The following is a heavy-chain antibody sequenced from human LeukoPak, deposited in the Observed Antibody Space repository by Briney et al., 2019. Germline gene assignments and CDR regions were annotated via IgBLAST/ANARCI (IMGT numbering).Heavy chain of an antibody. CDR2: INTNTGNP. Sequence: GASVKVSCKASGYTFTSYAINWVRQAPGQGLEWMGWINTNTGNPTYAQGFTGRFVFSLDTSVSTTYLQMNSLRAEDTAVYYCARDRPLLYSGSSHWFGVGPWMDVWGQGTTVTVSS. D-gene: IGHD1-26*01. J-gene: IGHJ6*02. V-gene: IGHV7-4-1*02. CDR3: ARDRPLLYSGSSHWFGVGPWMDV. CDR1: GYTFTSYA.